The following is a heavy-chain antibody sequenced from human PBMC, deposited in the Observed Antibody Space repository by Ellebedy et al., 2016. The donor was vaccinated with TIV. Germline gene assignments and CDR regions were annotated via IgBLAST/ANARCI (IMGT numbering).Heavy chain of an antibody. CDR1: GFTFSNYA. Sequence: PGGSLRLSCAASGFTFSNYAMSWVRQAPGKGLEWVSTITSSGGNTYYADSVKGRFTISRDNSRNTLFRQMNSLRAEDTAVYYCAKDRGGCSGFANFDYWGQGTLVTVSS. CDR3: AKDRGGCSGFANFDY. J-gene: IGHJ4*02. V-gene: IGHV3-23*01. CDR2: ITSSGGNT. D-gene: IGHD6-19*01.